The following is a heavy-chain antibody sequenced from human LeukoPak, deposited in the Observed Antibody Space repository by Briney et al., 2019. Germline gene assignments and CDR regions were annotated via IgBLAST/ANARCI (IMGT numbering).Heavy chain of an antibody. CDR2: IYSGGST. CDR1: GFTVSSNY. CDR3: AREEWYSSGWYFDY. D-gene: IGHD6-19*01. J-gene: IGHJ4*02. Sequence: GGSLRLSCAASGFTVSSNYMSWVRQAPGKGLEWVSVIYSGGSTYYADSVKGRFTISRDNSKNTLYLQMNSLRAEDTAVYYCAREEWYSSGWYFDYWGQGTLVTVSS. V-gene: IGHV3-66*01.